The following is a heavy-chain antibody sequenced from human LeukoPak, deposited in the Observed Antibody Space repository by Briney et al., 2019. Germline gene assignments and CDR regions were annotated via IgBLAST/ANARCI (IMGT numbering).Heavy chain of an antibody. CDR1: GGSISSYY. V-gene: IGHV4-59*01. Sequence: SETLSLTCAVSGGSISSYYWSWIRQPPGQGLEWIGYIYYSGGTNYNPTLKSGVPMSVDPSKNHFPLKLRSVTAAHTAVYYCARVRIQLPTCSRYCYFDLWGRGTLVTVSS. CDR2: IYYSGGT. J-gene: IGHJ2*01. D-gene: IGHD5-18*01. CDR3: ARVRIQLPTCSRYCYFDL.